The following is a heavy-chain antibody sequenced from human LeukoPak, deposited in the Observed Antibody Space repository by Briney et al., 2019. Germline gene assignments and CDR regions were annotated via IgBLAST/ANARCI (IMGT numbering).Heavy chain of an antibody. CDR2: VNSDGDSP. V-gene: IGHV3-74*01. J-gene: IGHJ3*02. D-gene: IGHD2-21*02. Sequence: PGGSLRLSCAASGFAFSSYWMHWVRQAPGKGLVWVSRVNSDGDSPNYADSVKGRFTISRDDAKNTLYLQMNRLRAEDTAVYYCARGFVSGGDCCAFDIWGQGTMVTVSS. CDR3: ARGFVSGGDCCAFDI. CDR1: GFAFSSYW.